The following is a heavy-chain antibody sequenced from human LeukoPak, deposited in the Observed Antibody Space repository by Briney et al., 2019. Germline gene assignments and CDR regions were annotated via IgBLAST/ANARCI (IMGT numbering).Heavy chain of an antibody. J-gene: IGHJ5*02. D-gene: IGHD6-19*01. CDR2: INPSGGGT. Sequence: ASVKVSCKASGYTFSFYYMHWVRQAPGQGLEWMGMINPSGGGTSYAQNFQGRVTMTRDMSTRTIYMELSSPRSEDTAVYYCARMTVSGRDNWFDPWGQGTLVTVSS. CDR3: ARMTVSGRDNWFDP. CDR1: GYTFSFYY. V-gene: IGHV1-46*01.